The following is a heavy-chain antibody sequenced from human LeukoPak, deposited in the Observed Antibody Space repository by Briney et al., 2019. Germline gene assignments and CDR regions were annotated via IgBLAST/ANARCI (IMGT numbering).Heavy chain of an antibody. CDR3: ASLAAAGNDY. CDR2: ISSSGSTI. J-gene: IGHJ4*02. V-gene: IGHV3-48*03. CDR1: GFTFSSYE. D-gene: IGHD6-13*01. Sequence: GGSLRLSCAASGFTFSSYEMNWVRQAPGKGLEWVSYISSSGSTIYYADSVKGRFTIPRDNAKNSLYLQMNSLRAEDTAVYYCASLAAAGNDYWGQGTLVTVSS.